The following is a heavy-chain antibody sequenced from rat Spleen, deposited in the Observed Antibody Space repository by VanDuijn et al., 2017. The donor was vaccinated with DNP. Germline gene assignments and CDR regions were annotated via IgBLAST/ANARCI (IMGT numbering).Heavy chain of an antibody. CDR3: ARVGDLHDGGDGDVLDA. J-gene: IGHJ3*01. CDR2: ITSGRGST. Sequence: EVHLVESGGGLVQPGRSLKLSCAASGFTFNYYWMTWVRQAPGKGLEWIASITSGRGSTSYPDSVKGRFTVSRDNAKSTLYLQMDSLRSEDTATYYCARVGDLHDGGDGDVLDAWGQGTLVTVSS. D-gene: IGHD1-12*02. CDR1: GFTFNYYW. V-gene: IGHV5-31*01.